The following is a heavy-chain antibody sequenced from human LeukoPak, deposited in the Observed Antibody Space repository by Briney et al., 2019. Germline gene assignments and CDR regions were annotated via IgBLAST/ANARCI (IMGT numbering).Heavy chain of an antibody. CDR2: IYTSGST. V-gene: IGHV4-4*07. J-gene: IGHJ6*03. CDR3: ARQNRFPYDYVWGSYRPYYYYYYMDV. Sequence: SETLSLTCTVPGGSISSYYWSWIRQPAGKGLEWIGRIYTSGSTNYNPSLKSRVTISVDTSKNQFSLKLSSVTAADTAVYYCARQNRFPYDYVWGSYRPYYYYYYMDVWGKGTTVTISS. CDR1: GGSISSYY. D-gene: IGHD3-16*02.